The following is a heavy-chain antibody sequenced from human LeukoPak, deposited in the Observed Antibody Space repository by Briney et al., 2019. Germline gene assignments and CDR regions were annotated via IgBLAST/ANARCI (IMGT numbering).Heavy chain of an antibody. J-gene: IGHJ4*02. V-gene: IGHV1-2*02. CDR1: GYTFTGYY. CDR2: INCNSGGT. Sequence: ASVKVSCKASGYTFTGYYLHWVRQAPGQGLEWMGWINCNSGGTSYAQKFQGRVTMTRDTSISTVYMELSRQIFDDTAVYYCARDKATVDTPYLDYWGQGTQVTVSS. D-gene: IGHD4-17*01. CDR3: ARDKATVDTPYLDY.